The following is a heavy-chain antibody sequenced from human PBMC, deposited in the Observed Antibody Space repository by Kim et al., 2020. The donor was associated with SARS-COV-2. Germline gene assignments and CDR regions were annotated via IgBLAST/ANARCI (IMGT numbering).Heavy chain of an antibody. D-gene: IGHD6-19*01. Sequence: SETLSLTCAVYGGSFSGYYWSWIRQPPGKGLEWIGEINHSGSTNYNPSLKSRVTISVDTSKNQFSLKLSSVTAADTAVYYCARAGRQWLVRPFFDYFDSWGQGTLVTVSS. V-gene: IGHV4-34*01. CDR1: GGSFSGYY. CDR3: ARAGRQWLVRPFFDYFDS. CDR2: INHSGST. J-gene: IGHJ4*02.